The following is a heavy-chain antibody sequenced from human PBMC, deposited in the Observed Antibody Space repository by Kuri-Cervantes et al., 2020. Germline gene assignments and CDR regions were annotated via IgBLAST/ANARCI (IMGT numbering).Heavy chain of an antibody. V-gene: IGHV4-61*01. Sequence: SETLSLTRTVSGGSVRSGSYYWSWIRQPPGKGLEWIGYVYYSGSTNYSPSLKSRVTVSIDTSKNQFSLKLSSVTAADTAVYYCARGSDARRKRYYYYYMDVWGKGTTVTVSS. CDR1: GGSVRSGSYY. J-gene: IGHJ6*03. D-gene: IGHD1-14*01. CDR3: ARGSDARRKRYYYYYMDV. CDR2: VYYSGST.